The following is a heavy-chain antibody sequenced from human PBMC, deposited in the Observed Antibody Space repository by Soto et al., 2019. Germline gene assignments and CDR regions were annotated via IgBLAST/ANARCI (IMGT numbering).Heavy chain of an antibody. J-gene: IGHJ5*02. D-gene: IGHD6-6*01. CDR1: GDSVSSNSAA. V-gene: IGHV6-1*01. CDR3: ARDGAYSSSSRSGWFDP. Sequence: PSQTLSLTCATSGDSVSSNSAAWNWIRQSPSRGLEWLGRTYYRSKWYNDYAVSVKSRITINPDTSKNQFSLQLNSVTPEDTAVYYCARDGAYSSSSRSGWFDPWGQGTLVTVSS. CDR2: TYYRSKWYN.